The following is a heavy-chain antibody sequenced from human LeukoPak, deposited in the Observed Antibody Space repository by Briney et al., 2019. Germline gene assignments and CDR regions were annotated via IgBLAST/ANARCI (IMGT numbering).Heavy chain of an antibody. CDR1: GFTVSNKY. J-gene: IGHJ4*02. CDR3: ARDPESITGTTIGFYNYFDY. V-gene: IGHV3-30*03. Sequence: GGSLRLSCVASGFTVSNKYMSWVRQAPGKGLEWVAVLSYDGSNKYYADSVKGRFTISRDNSKNTLYLQMNSLRAEDTAVYFCARDPESITGTTIGFYNYFDYWGQGTLVTVSS. D-gene: IGHD1-7*01. CDR2: LSYDGSNK.